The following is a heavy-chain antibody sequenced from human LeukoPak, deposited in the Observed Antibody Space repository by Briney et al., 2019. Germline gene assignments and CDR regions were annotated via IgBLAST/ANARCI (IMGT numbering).Heavy chain of an antibody. CDR3: ARLGHHDFWSGYYREYYYYYMDV. CDR2: IYHSGST. Sequence: LETLSLTCAVSGYSISSGYYWGWIRQPPGKGLEWIGSIYHSGSTYYNPSLKSRVTISVDTSKNQFSLKLSSVTAADTAVYYCARLGHHDFWSGYYREYYYYYMDVWGKGTTVTVSS. V-gene: IGHV4-38-2*01. D-gene: IGHD3-3*01. CDR1: GYSISSGYY. J-gene: IGHJ6*03.